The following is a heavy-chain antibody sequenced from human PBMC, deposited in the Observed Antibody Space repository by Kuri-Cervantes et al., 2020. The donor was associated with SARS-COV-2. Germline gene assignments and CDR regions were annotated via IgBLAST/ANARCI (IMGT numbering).Heavy chain of an antibody. CDR3: AGNSGYSSGWFYYYYYMDV. V-gene: IGHV4-30-4*01. CDR1: GGSINSGQYY. J-gene: IGHJ6*03. D-gene: IGHD6-19*01. Sequence: LRLSCGLSGGSINSGQYYWSWVRQPPGKGLEWIGYISYRGYTHYNPSLKSRVTISVDTSKNQFSLKLSSVTAADTAVYYCAGNSGYSSGWFYYYYYMDVWGKGTTVTVSS. CDR2: ISYRGYT.